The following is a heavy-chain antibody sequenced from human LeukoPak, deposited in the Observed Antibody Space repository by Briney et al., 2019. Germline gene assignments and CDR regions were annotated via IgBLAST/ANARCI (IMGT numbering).Heavy chain of an antibody. V-gene: IGHV4-59*01. D-gene: IGHD1-1*01. Sequence: SETLSLTCNVSGASISNYYWTWIRQPPGKGLEWIGYVDHTGSTNFNPSLNGRVSISRDTTNNLFSLRLRSVTAADTAVYFCARGRVSSSTWYSTYYYYFYMDVWGKGTTVTVSS. CDR2: VDHTGST. CDR1: GASISNYY. CDR3: ARGRVSSSTWYSTYYYYFYMDV. J-gene: IGHJ6*03.